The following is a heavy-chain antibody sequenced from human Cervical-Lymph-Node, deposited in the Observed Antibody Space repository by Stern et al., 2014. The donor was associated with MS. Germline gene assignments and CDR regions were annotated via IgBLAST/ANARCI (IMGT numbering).Heavy chain of an antibody. CDR1: GYRFSSHW. CDR3: ARRGDEAVYGLDV. J-gene: IGHJ6*02. D-gene: IGHD3-10*01. V-gene: IGHV5-51*03. CDR2: IYPSGPDT. Sequence: VQLVESGAEVKKPGESLKISCKGSGYRFSSHWIGWVRQMPGKGLEYMGIIYPSGPDTRYSASFQCRVPISAAQATNYHYLQWSSLKPSDTAIYYCARRGDEAVYGLDVWGPGTAVTVSS.